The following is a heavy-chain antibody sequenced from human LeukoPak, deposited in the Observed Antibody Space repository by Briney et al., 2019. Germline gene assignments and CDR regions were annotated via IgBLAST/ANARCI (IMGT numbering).Heavy chain of an antibody. CDR2: IYHTGTT. V-gene: IGHV4-59*01. CDR1: GGSIISYY. Sequence: SETLSPTCSVSGGSIISYYWSWIRQPPGRGLEWIGYIYHTGTTNYNPSLKSRVTISVNTSTNQLSLRLNSVTAADTAVYYCARGSGWCSSSTCYSFDYWGQGSLVTVSS. D-gene: IGHD2-2*01. CDR3: ARGSGWCSSSTCYSFDY. J-gene: IGHJ4*02.